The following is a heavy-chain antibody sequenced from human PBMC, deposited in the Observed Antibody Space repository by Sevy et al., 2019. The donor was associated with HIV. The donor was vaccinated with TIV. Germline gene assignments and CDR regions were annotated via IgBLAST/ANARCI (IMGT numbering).Heavy chain of an antibody. CDR3: AKDLLPYGSGSYTLDY. D-gene: IGHD3-10*01. J-gene: IGHJ4*02. CDR1: GFRFEDYG. CDR2: IGWNSGSV. Sequence: GGSLRLSCAASGFRFEDYGMHWVRRAPGKGLEWVSRIGWNSGSVGYAVSVKGRFTISRDNAKNLLYLQMNSLTSEDTALYYCAKDLLPYGSGSYTLDYWGQGTVVTVSS. V-gene: IGHV3-9*01.